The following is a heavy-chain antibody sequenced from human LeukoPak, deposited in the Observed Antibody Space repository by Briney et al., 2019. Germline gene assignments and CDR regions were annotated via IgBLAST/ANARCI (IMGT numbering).Heavy chain of an antibody. CDR1: GGSISSYY. V-gene: IGHV4-59*01. J-gene: IGHJ4*02. CDR2: IYYSGST. Sequence: SETLSLTCTVSGGSISSYYWSWIRQPPGKGLEGIGYIYYSGSTNYNPSLKSRVNISVDTSKNQFSLKLSSVTAADTAVYYCARAQRYNWNKYYFDYWGQGTLVTVSS. CDR3: ARAQRYNWNKYYFDY. D-gene: IGHD1-1*01.